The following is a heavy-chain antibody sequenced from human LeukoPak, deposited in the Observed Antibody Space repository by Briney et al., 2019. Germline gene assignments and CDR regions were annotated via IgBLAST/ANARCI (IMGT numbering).Heavy chain of an antibody. Sequence: SETLSLTCTVSGGSISSSRDYWGWIRQPPGKGLEWIGSIYYSGSTYYNPSLKSRVTISVDTSKNQFSLKLSSVTASDTAVYYCARHVEIAVAEPIDYWGQGTLVTVSS. CDR2: IYYSGST. V-gene: IGHV4-39*01. CDR3: ARHVEIAVAEPIDY. CDR1: GGSISSSRDY. J-gene: IGHJ4*02. D-gene: IGHD6-19*01.